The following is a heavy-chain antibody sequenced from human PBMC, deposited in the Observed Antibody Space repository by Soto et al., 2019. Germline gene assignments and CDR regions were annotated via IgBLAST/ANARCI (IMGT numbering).Heavy chain of an antibody. V-gene: IGHV3-53*02. D-gene: IGHD3-10*01. CDR2: IHTGGKT. CDR3: ATGGSKRVRGAIVEVFHLEF. CDR1: GFTVTRNY. Sequence: ELLLVESGGGLIQPGGSLRLSCAASGFTVTRNYMTWVRLAPGKGLECVSTIHTGGKTFYTDSVKGRFTVSRDASKNTVDLQMNTLSVEDTAVYYCATGGSKRVRGAIVEVFHLEFWGRGTVVTVSS. J-gene: IGHJ4*02.